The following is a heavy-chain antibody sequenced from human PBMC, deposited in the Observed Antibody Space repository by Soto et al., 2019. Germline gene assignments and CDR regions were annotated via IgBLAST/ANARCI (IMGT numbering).Heavy chain of an antibody. V-gene: IGHV3-30*18. CDR2: ISYDGSNK. CDR1: GFTFSSYG. Sequence: QVQLVESGGGVVQPGRSLRLSCAASGFTFSSYGMHWVRQAPGKGLEWVAVISYDGSNKYYADSVKGRFTISRDNSKNTLYLQMNSLRAEDTAVYYCAKDTAMASSYYYYGMDVWGQGTTFTVSS. CDR3: AKDTAMASSYYYYGMDV. J-gene: IGHJ6*02. D-gene: IGHD5-18*01.